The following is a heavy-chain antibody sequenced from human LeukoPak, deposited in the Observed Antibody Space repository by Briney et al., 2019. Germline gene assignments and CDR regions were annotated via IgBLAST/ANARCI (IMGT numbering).Heavy chain of an antibody. J-gene: IGHJ6*02. D-gene: IGHD4-11*01. CDR2: IYNSETT. CDR3: AIVEYSHYWPEGMDV. CDR1: GDSISSYY. V-gene: IGHV4-59*01. Sequence: SETLSLTCAVSGDSISSYYWSWIRQPPGKGLEWIGYIYNSETTNYNPSPESRVTISEDTSKNQFSLMLTSVTAADTAVYYCAIVEYSHYWPEGMDVWGQGTTVTVSS.